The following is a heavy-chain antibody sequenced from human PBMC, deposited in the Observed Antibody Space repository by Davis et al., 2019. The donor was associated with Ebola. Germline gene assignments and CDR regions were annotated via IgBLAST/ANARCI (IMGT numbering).Heavy chain of an antibody. CDR3: ARSRSAAGTRWFDP. CDR2: IYTSGST. D-gene: IGHD6-13*01. J-gene: IGHJ5*02. CDR1: GGSISSGSYY. V-gene: IGHV4-61*09. Sequence: SETLSLTCTVSGGSISSGSYYWSWIRQPAGKGLEWIGHIYTSGSTNYNPSLKSRVTISVDTSKNQYSLNLSSVTASDTAVYYCARSRSAAGTRWFDPWGQGTLVTVSS.